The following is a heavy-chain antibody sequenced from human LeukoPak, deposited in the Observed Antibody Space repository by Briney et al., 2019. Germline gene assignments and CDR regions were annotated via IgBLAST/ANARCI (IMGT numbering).Heavy chain of an antibody. Sequence: GGSLRLSCAASGFTYNTYGMNWFRQAPGKGLEWISYIRDSTAIDYADSVRRRFTISRDNAENSLYLQMNSLRAEDTAVYYCARDQHYAFDMWGQGTMVTVSS. CDR3: ARDQHYAFDM. J-gene: IGHJ3*02. CDR2: IRDSTAI. CDR1: GFTYNTYG. D-gene: IGHD6-13*01. V-gene: IGHV3-48*01.